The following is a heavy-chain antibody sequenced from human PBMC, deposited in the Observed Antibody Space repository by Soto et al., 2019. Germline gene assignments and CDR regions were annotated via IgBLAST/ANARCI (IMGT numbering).Heavy chain of an antibody. J-gene: IGHJ4*02. CDR2: FDPEDGET. CDR1: GHTLTELS. Sequence: QVQLLQSGAEVEKPGASVKVSCKVSGHTLTELSMHWVRQAPGRGLEWMGGFDPEDGETIFAQKFQGRVAMTEDTSTDSTYMELTSLRSEDTAVYYCAAGGTRWLHSPFDYWGQGTLVTISS. CDR3: AAGGTRWLHSPFDY. D-gene: IGHD1-1*01. V-gene: IGHV1-24*01.